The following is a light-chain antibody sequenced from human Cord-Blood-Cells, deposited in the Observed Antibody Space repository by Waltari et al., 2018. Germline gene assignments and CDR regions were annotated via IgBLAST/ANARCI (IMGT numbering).Light chain of an antibody. CDR3: QQYGSSPYT. CDR1: QSVSSSY. Sequence: EIVWTQSPGTLSLSPGERATLSCRASQSVSSSYLAWYQQKPGQAPRLLIYGASSRATGIPYRFSGSGSGTDFTLTISRLEPEDFAVYYCQQYGSSPYTFGQGTKLEIK. J-gene: IGKJ2*01. V-gene: IGKV3-20*01. CDR2: GAS.